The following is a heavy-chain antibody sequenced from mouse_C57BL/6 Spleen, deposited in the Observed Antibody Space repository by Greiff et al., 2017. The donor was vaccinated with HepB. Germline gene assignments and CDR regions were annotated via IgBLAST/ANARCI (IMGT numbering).Heavy chain of an antibody. Sequence: QVHVKQSGAELVRPGASVTLSCKASGYTFTDYEMHWVKQTPVHGLEWIGAIDPETGGTAYNQKFKGKAILTADKSSSTAYMELRSLTSEDSAVYYCTRLYSYWGQGTTLTVSS. CDR1: GYTFTDYE. CDR3: TRLYSY. D-gene: IGHD1-1*01. V-gene: IGHV1-15*01. J-gene: IGHJ2*01. CDR2: IDPETGGT.